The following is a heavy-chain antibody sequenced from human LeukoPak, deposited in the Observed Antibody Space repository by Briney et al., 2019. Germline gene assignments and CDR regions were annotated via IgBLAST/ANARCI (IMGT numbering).Heavy chain of an antibody. V-gene: IGHV3-21*01. D-gene: IGHD3-22*01. J-gene: IGHJ4*02. Sequence: PGGSLRLSCAASGFTFSSYSMNWVRQAPGNGLEWVSSISSSSYVYYADSVKGRFTISRDNAKNSLYLQMNSLRAEDTAVYYCARVGDSSGYFFDYWGQGTLVTVSS. CDR2: ISSSSYV. CDR3: ARVGDSSGYFFDY. CDR1: GFTFSSYS.